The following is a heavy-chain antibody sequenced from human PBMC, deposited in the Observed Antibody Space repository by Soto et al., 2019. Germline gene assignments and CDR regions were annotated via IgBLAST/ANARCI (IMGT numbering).Heavy chain of an antibody. CDR2: ITSSDVT. CDR3: VGEVGFQLIY. D-gene: IGHD2-2*01. Sequence: GGSLSLSCAASGFTFSTHSMNWVRQAPGKGLEWISYITSSDVTMYADSVKGRFTISRDNAKNSLYLQMNSLRGEDTAVYFCVGEVGFQLIYWGQGTLVTVSS. V-gene: IGHV3-48*01. J-gene: IGHJ4*02. CDR1: GFTFSTHS.